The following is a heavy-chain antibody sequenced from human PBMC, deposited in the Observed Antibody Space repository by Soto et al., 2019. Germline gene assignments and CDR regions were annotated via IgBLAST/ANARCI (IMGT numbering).Heavy chain of an antibody. D-gene: IGHD6-13*01. CDR3: ARDQDSSSWYGGNYFDC. J-gene: IGHJ4*02. CDR1: GFTFSSYE. Sequence: LRLSCAASGFTFSSYEMNWVRQAPGKGLEWVSYISSSGSTIYYADSVKGRFTISRDNAKNSLYLQMNSLRAEDTAVYCCARDQDSSSWYGGNYFDCWGQGTLVTVSS. CDR2: ISSSGSTI. V-gene: IGHV3-48*03.